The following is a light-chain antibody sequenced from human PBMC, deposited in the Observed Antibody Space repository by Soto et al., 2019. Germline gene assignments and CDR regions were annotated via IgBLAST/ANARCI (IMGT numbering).Light chain of an antibody. CDR1: QSVSSSY. Sequence: EIVLTQSPGTLSLSPGERATLSCRASQSVSSSYLAWYQQKPRQAPRLLIYGASSRATGIPDRFSGSGSGTDFSLTISRLEPEDFAVYYCQQYGSSRLTCGGGTKVEIK. J-gene: IGKJ4*01. V-gene: IGKV3-20*01. CDR2: GAS. CDR3: QQYGSSRLT.